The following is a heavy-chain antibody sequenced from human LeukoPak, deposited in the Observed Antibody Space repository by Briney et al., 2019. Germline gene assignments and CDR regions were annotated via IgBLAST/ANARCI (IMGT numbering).Heavy chain of an antibody. CDR2: IYSAGST. Sequence: GGSLRLSCAASGFTVSSNYMTWVRQAPGKGLEWVSVIYSAGSTYYADSVKGRFTISRDNSKNTLYLQMNSLRAEDTAVYYCAKAKGRGSPGRDYFDYWGQGTLVTVSS. CDR1: GFTVSSNY. V-gene: IGHV3-53*01. CDR3: AKAKGRGSPGRDYFDY. J-gene: IGHJ4*02. D-gene: IGHD3-10*01.